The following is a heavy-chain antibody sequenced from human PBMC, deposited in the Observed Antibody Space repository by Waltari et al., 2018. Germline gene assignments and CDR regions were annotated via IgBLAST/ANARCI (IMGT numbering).Heavy chain of an antibody. Sequence: EVQLEESGGGLVQPGGSLRLSCAASGFTFSSHWMHWVRQAPWKGLVWVSRTNGDGSSTSYADSVKGRFTISRDNAKNTLYLQMNSLRAEDTAVYYCSRDLQHGDFGRGRDYWGQGTLVTVSS. CDR3: SRDLQHGDFGRGRDY. CDR1: GFTFSSHW. V-gene: IGHV3-74*01. D-gene: IGHD4-17*01. CDR2: TNGDGSST. J-gene: IGHJ4*02.